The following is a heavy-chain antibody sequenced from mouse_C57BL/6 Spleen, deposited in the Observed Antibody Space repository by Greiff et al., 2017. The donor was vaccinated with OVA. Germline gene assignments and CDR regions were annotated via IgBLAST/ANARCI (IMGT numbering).Heavy chain of an antibody. CDR1: GYTFTSYG. J-gene: IGHJ2*01. CDR2: IYPRSGNT. D-gene: IGHD1-1*01. V-gene: IGHV1-81*01. CDR3: ARGRHYGSSYVPLPVDY. Sequence: LQESGAELARPGASVKLSCKASGYTFTSYGISWVKQRTGQGLEWIGEIYPRSGNTYYNEKFKGKATLTADNSSSTAYMELRSLTSEDSAVYYCARGRHYGSSYVPLPVDYWGQGTTLTVSS.